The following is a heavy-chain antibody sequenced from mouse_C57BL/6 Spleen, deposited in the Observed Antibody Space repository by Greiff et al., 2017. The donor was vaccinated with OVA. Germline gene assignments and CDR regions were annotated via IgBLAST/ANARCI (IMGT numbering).Heavy chain of an antibody. Sequence: EVMLVESGGGLVQPGGSLSLSCAASGFTFTDYYMSWVRQPPGKALEWVGFIRNKANGYTTEYSASVKGRFTISRDTSQSILYLQMNALRAEDSATYYCARVYYYGSSLYFDYWGQGTTLTVSS. V-gene: IGHV7-3*01. CDR1: GFTFTDYY. D-gene: IGHD1-1*01. CDR2: IRNKANGYTT. J-gene: IGHJ2*01. CDR3: ARVYYYGSSLYFDY.